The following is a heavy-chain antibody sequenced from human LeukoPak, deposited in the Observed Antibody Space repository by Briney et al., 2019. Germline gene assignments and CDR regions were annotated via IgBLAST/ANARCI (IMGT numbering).Heavy chain of an antibody. J-gene: IGHJ4*02. V-gene: IGHV3-23*01. D-gene: IGHD6-6*01. Sequence: GGSLRLSCAASGFTFSNYAMSWVRQAPGKGLEWVSGMSSSGSPIYYADSVKGRFTISRDTSKNTLYLQMNSLNAGDTAVYYCAKDHRVAARSPVFDYWGRGALVTVSS. CDR2: MSSSGSPI. CDR1: GFTFSNYA. CDR3: AKDHRVAARSPVFDY.